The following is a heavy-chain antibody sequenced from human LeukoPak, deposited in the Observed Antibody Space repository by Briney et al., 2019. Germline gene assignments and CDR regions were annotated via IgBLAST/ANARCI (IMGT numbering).Heavy chain of an antibody. Sequence: PGGSLRLSCAASGFTFDDYAMHWVRQAPGKGLEWVSGISWNSGSIGYADSVKGRFTISRGNAKNSLYLQMNSLRAEDTALYYCANLRGYWGQGTLVTVSS. CDR1: GFTFDDYA. V-gene: IGHV3-9*01. J-gene: IGHJ4*02. CDR3: ANLRGY. CDR2: ISWNSGSI.